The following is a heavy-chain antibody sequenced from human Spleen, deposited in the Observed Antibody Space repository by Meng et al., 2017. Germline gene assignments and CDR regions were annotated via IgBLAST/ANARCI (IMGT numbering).Heavy chain of an antibody. V-gene: IGHV1-2*02. D-gene: IGHD3-16*02. CDR3: ARDLSIMMTFGGVIEDYYYVMDV. CDR2: INPNSGGT. CDR1: GYIFTGYY. Sequence: ASVKVSCKASGYIFTGYYMHWVRQAPGLGLEWMGWINPNSGGTNYAQKFQGRVTMTRDTSISTAYMELSRLRSDDTAVYYCARDLSIMMTFGGVIEDYYYVMDVWGQGTTVTVSS. J-gene: IGHJ6*02.